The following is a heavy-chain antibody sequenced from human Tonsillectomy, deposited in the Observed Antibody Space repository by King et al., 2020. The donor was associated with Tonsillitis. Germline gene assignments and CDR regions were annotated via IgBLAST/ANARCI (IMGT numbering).Heavy chain of an antibody. V-gene: IGHV1-69*12. CDR2: IIPPFGTA. Sequence: VQLVQSGAEVKKPGSSVKVSCKASGGSFSSYAISWVRQAPGQGLEWMGGIIPPFGTANYAQKFQGRVTITADESTSTAYMELSSLRSEDPAVYYCARAHSSGYWAYNYYMDVWGKGTTATVSS. D-gene: IGHD3-22*01. J-gene: IGHJ6*03. CDR1: GGSFSSYA. CDR3: ARAHSSGYWAYNYYMDV.